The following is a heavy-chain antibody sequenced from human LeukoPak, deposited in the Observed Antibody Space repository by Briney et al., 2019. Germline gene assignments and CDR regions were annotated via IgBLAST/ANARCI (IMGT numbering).Heavy chain of an antibody. Sequence: ASVKVSCKASGYTFTGYYMHWVRQAPGQGLEWMGWINPNSGGTNYAQKFQGRVTMTRDTSISTAYMELSSLRSDDTAVYYCARGPIHCSSTSCHSTDAFDIWGQGTMVTVSS. CDR2: INPNSGGT. CDR3: ARGPIHCSSTSCHSTDAFDI. CDR1: GYTFTGYY. D-gene: IGHD2-2*01. J-gene: IGHJ3*02. V-gene: IGHV1-2*02.